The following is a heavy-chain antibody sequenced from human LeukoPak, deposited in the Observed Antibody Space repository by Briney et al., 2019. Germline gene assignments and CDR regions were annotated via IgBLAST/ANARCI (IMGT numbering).Heavy chain of an antibody. CDR2: ISGSGGST. CDR1: GFTFSSYA. J-gene: IGHJ4*02. CDR3: SSLYYYDSSVYTIFDY. D-gene: IGHD3-22*01. V-gene: IGHV3-23*01. Sequence: PGGSLRLSCAASGFTFSSYAMSWVRQAPGKGLEWVSAISGSGGSTYYADSVKGRFTISRDNSKNTLYLQMNSLRAEDTAVYYCSSLYYYDSSVYTIFDYWGQGTLVTVSS.